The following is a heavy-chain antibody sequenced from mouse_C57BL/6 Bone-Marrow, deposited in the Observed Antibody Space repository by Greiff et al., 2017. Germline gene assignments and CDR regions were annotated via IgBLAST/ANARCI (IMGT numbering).Heavy chain of an antibody. V-gene: IGHV5-12*01. CDR3: ARHHTVVATNYYAMDY. Sequence: EVQLVESGGGLVQPGGSLKLSCAASGFTFSDYYMYWVRQTPEKRLEWVAYISNGGGSTYYPDTVKGRFTISRDNAKNTLYLQMSRLKSEDTAMYYCARHHTVVATNYYAMDYWGQGTSVTVSS. J-gene: IGHJ4*01. D-gene: IGHD1-1*01. CDR2: ISNGGGST. CDR1: GFTFSDYY.